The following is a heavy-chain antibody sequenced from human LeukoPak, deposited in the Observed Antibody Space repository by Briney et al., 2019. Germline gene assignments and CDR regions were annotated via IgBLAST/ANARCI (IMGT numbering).Heavy chain of an antibody. D-gene: IGHD2-15*01. J-gene: IGHJ4*02. Sequence: PGGSLRLSCEASAFTFISDWMSWVREAPGKGLECVANIKDGGREINYLDSVKGRFTIYRDNAKNSLFLQMNSLRVEDTAVYYCAGDRGYSSFDYWGQGTLVTVSS. CDR1: AFTFISDW. CDR2: IKDGGREI. CDR3: AGDRGYSSFDY. V-gene: IGHV3-7*01.